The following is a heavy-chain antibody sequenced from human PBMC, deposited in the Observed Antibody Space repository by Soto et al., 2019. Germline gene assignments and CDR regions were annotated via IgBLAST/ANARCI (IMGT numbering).Heavy chain of an antibody. CDR3: AREGSYSAYNFAHGIQLWSFDF. CDR1: GGPINTFY. J-gene: IGHJ4*02. D-gene: IGHD5-12*01. V-gene: IGHV4-4*07. Sequence: PSETLSLTCTVSGGPINTFYWSWVWQPAGKGLEWIGRIFSSGSTSFNPSLESRVAMSVDTSKNHFSLNLSSVTAADMAVYYCAREGSYSAYNFAHGIQLWSFDFWGQGALVTVSS. CDR2: IFSSGST.